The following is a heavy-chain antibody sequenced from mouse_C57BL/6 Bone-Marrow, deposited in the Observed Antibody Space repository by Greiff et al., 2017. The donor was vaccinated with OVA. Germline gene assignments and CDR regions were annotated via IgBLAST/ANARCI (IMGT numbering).Heavy chain of an antibody. J-gene: IGHJ3*01. D-gene: IGHD2-4*01. CDR3: ARGVYYDYDVRLAY. Sequence: QVQLQQSGAELVKPGASVKISCKASGYAFSSYWMNWVKQRPGKGLEWIGQIYPGDGDTNYNGKFKGKATLTADKSSSTAYMQLSSLTSEDSAVYFCARGVYYDYDVRLAYWGQGTLVTVSA. V-gene: IGHV1-80*01. CDR1: GYAFSSYW. CDR2: IYPGDGDT.